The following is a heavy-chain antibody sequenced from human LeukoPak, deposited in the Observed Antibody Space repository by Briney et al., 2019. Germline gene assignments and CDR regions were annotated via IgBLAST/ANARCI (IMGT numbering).Heavy chain of an antibody. J-gene: IGHJ4*02. CDR1: GYSFTSSW. CDR3: ARPNED. V-gene: IGHV5-51*01. Sequence: GESLKISCRGSGYSFTSSWIGWVRQMPGKGLEWMGIIYPDDSDTRYSPSFQGQVTTSVDKSINTVYLQWTSLKASDTAMYYCARPNEDWGQGTLVTVSS. D-gene: IGHD1-1*01. CDR2: IYPDDSDT.